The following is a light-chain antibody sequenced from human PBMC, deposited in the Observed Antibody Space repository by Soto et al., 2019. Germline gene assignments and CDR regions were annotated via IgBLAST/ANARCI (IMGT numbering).Light chain of an antibody. V-gene: IGKV3-15*01. Sequence: EIVMTQSPATLSVSPGERATLSCRANQSVGSNLAWYQQKPGQAPRLLIYGASTRATGIPARFSGSGSGTEFTLTISSLQSEDFAVYYCQQYNNWPPRITFGQRTRLEIK. CDR2: GAS. CDR1: QSVGSN. CDR3: QQYNNWPPRIT. J-gene: IGKJ5*01.